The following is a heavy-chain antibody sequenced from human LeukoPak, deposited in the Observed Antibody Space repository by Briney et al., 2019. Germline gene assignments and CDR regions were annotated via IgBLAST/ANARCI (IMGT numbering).Heavy chain of an antibody. J-gene: IGHJ3*02. CDR2: IYYSGST. Sequence: SETLSLTCTVSGGSISSYYWSWIRQPPGKGLEWIGYIYYSGSTNYNPSLKSRVTISVDTSKNQFSLKLSSVTAEDTAVYYCARDQSSGWYGRAFDIWGQGTMVTVSS. D-gene: IGHD6-19*01. V-gene: IGHV4-59*12. CDR3: ARDQSSGWYGRAFDI. CDR1: GGSISSYY.